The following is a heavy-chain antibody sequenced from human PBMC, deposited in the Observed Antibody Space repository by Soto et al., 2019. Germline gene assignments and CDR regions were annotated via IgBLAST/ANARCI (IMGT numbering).Heavy chain of an antibody. J-gene: IGHJ5*02. Sequence: SETLSLTCTVSGASISDGDYYWSWIRQPPGKGLEWIGYIFHSGTTYYNPSLKSRLTISVDKSKNQFPLDLNFVTAADTAIYYCARAEDENWFDPWGQGTLVTVSS. V-gene: IGHV4-30-4*01. CDR1: GASISDGDYY. CDR2: IFHSGTT. CDR3: ARAEDENWFDP.